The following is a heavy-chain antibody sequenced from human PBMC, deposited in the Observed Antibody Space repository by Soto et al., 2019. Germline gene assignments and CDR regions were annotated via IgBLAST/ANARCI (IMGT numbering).Heavy chain of an antibody. Sequence: EVQLVESGGGLVQPGGSLRLSCAASGFTFSSYSMNWVRQAPGKGLEWVSYISSSSSTIYYADSVKGRFTISRDNAKNSLYPQMTSLSAEDTAVYYCARVVRYPPRFDYWGEGTLVTVSS. J-gene: IGHJ4*02. CDR3: ARVVRYPPRFDY. CDR1: GFTFSSYS. V-gene: IGHV3-48*01. D-gene: IGHD2-8*01. CDR2: ISSSSSTI.